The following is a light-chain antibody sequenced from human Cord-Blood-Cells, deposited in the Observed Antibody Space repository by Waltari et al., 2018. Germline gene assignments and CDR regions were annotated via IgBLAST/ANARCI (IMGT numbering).Light chain of an antibody. Sequence: DIQMTQSPSSLSASVGDRVTITCRASQSISSYLNWYQQKPGNAPKILIYAASSLQSGVPSRFSVSGSGTDFTLTISSLQPEDFATYYCQQSYSTPPWTFGQGTKVEIK. CDR2: AAS. V-gene: IGKV1-39*01. CDR1: QSISSY. CDR3: QQSYSTPPWT. J-gene: IGKJ1*01.